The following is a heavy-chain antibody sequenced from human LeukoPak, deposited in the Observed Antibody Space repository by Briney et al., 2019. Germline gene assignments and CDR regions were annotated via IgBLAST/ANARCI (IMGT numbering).Heavy chain of an antibody. D-gene: IGHD3-22*01. J-gene: IGHJ4*02. V-gene: IGHV3-7*01. Sequence: GGSLRLSCAASGFTFSSYWMSWGRQAPGKGLERVANIKQDGSEKYYVDSVKGRFTISRDNAKNSLYLQMNSLRAEDTAVYYCARDRRGYYDSSGYHYWGQGTLVTVSS. CDR3: ARDRRGYYDSSGYHY. CDR2: IKQDGSEK. CDR1: GFTFSSYW.